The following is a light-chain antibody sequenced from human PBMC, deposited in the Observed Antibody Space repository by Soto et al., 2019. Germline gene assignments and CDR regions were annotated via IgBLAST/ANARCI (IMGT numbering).Light chain of an antibody. CDR3: SSYTSSSTLDV. J-gene: IGLJ1*01. CDR1: SRDVGGYNY. Sequence: QSVLTQPASVSGSPGRSITIPSTGTSRDVGGYNYVSWYQQHPGKAPKLMIYEVSNRPSGVSNRFSGSKSGNTASLTISGLQAEDEADYYCSSYTSSSTLDVFGTGTKVTVL. V-gene: IGLV2-14*01. CDR2: EVS.